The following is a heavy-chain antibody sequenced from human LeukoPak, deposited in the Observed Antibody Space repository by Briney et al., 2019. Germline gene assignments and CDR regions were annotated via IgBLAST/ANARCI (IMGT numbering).Heavy chain of an antibody. D-gene: IGHD6-13*01. CDR3: AREPYSSSWYSYDAFDI. J-gene: IGHJ3*02. Sequence: GGSLRLSCAAPGFTFSSYSMNWVRQAPGKGLEWVSYISSSSSTIYYADSVKGRFTISRDNAKNSLYLQMNSLRAEDTAVYYCAREPYSSSWYSYDAFDIWGQGTMVTVSS. CDR2: ISSSSSTI. CDR1: GFTFSSYS. V-gene: IGHV3-48*01.